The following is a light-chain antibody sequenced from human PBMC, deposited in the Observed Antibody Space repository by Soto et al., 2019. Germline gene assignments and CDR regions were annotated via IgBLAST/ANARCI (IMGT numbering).Light chain of an antibody. CDR3: QQYGNSPLT. V-gene: IGKV3-20*01. J-gene: IGKJ4*01. CDR1: QSVASN. CDR2: GTS. Sequence: EILMTQSPATLSLSPGERATLSCRASQSVASNLVWYQQKPGQAPRLLIFGTSSRATGIPDRFSGSGSGTDFTLTISRLEPEDFAVYYCQQYGNSPLTFGGGTKVEIK.